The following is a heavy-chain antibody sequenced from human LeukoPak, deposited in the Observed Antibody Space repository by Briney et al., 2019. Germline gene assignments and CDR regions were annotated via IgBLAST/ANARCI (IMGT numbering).Heavy chain of an antibody. Sequence: ASLTVSCKAAGYTFTGYYMHWVRQAPGQGLEWMGWINPNSGGTNYAQKFQGRVTMTRDTSISTAYMELSRLTSDDTAVYYCARDPPIGGADVFDIWGQGTMVTVS. CDR1: GYTFTGYY. J-gene: IGHJ3*02. D-gene: IGHD3-10*01. CDR2: INPNSGGT. V-gene: IGHV1-2*02. CDR3: ARDPPIGGADVFDI.